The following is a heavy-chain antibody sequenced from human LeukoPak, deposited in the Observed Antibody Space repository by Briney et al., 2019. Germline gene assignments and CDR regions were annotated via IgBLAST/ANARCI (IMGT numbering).Heavy chain of an antibody. V-gene: IGHV4-34*01. D-gene: IGHD3-10*02. J-gene: IGHJ4*02. CDR2: INHSGST. CDR3: AAVRGHLNKYFDY. CDR1: GGSFSGYY. Sequence: KPSETLSLTCAVYGGSFSGYYWSWIRQPPGKGLEWIGEINHSGSTNYNPSLKSRVTISVDTSKNQFSLKLSSVTAADTAVYYCAAVRGHLNKYFDYWGQGTLVTVSS.